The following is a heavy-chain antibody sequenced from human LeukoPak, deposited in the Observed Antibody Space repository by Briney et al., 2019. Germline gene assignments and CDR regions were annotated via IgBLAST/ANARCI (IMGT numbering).Heavy chain of an antibody. CDR1: GGSISSGDYY. V-gene: IGHV4-30-4*01. Sequence: SETLSLTCTVSGGSISSGDYYWSWIRQPPGKGLEWIGYIYYSGSTYYNPSLKSRVTISVDTSKYQFSLKLSSVTAADTAVYYCARGGDSAEEIVVVPASDGYFDLWGRGTLVTVSS. CDR2: IYYSGST. J-gene: IGHJ2*01. D-gene: IGHD2-2*01. CDR3: ARGGDSAEEIVVVPASDGYFDL.